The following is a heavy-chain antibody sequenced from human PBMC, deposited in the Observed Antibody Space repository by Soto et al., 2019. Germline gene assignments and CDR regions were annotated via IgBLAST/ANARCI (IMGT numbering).Heavy chain of an antibody. CDR2: ISFSGDVT. CDR3: ARENGHPGHNYAMDV. J-gene: IGHJ6*02. Sequence: GGSLRLSCAASGFSFSGYYMSWIRQAPGKGLEWVSYISFSGDVTHYSDSVEGRFTVSRDNAKKSLYLQMNSLRVEDTAVYYRARENGHPGHNYAMDVWGQGTTVTVSS. CDR1: GFSFSGYY. D-gene: IGHD2-8*01. V-gene: IGHV3-11*01.